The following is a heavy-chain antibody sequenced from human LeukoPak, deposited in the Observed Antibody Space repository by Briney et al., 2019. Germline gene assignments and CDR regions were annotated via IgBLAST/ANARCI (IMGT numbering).Heavy chain of an antibody. Sequence: PGRSRRLSCAASGFTFSIYGMHWVRQAPGKGLEWVAAISYDGSNKYYADYVKGGFTISRDNSKNTLYLQMNSLRAEDTAVYYCAKDFGVTMVRGVTTQHFDYWGQGTLVTVSS. D-gene: IGHD3-10*01. J-gene: IGHJ4*02. V-gene: IGHV3-30*18. CDR2: ISYDGSNK. CDR3: AKDFGVTMVRGVTTQHFDY. CDR1: GFTFSIYG.